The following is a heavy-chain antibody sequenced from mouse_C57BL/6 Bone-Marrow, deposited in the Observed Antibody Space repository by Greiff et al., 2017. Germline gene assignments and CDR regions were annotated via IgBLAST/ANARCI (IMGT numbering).Heavy chain of an antibody. CDR2: FYPGSGSI. D-gene: IGHD4-1*01. J-gene: IGHJ1*03. CDR3: ARHEGLGGGYFDV. Sequence: QVQLQQSGAELVKPGASVKLSCKASGYTFTEYTIHWVKQRSGQGLEWIGWFYPGSGSIKYNEKFKDKVTLTTYKSTSTIYMELSRLTSEASAVYICARHEGLGGGYFDVWGTGTTVTVSA. V-gene: IGHV1-62-2*01. CDR1: GYTFTEYT.